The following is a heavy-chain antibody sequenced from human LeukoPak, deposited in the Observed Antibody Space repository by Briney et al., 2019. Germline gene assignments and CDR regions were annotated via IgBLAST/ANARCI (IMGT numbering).Heavy chain of an antibody. Sequence: GGSLRLSCAASGFTFSSYSMNWVRQAPGKGLEWVSSISSSSSYIYYADSVKGRFTISRDNAKNSLYLQMNSLRAEDTAVYYCARKAEITMIVVATGDAFDSWGQGTMVTVSS. J-gene: IGHJ3*02. V-gene: IGHV3-21*01. CDR2: ISSSSSYI. CDR3: ARKAEITMIVVATGDAFDS. CDR1: GFTFSSYS. D-gene: IGHD3-22*01.